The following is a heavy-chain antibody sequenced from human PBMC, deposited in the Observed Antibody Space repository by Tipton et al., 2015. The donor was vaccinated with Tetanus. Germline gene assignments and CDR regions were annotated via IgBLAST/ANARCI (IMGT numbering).Heavy chain of an antibody. Sequence: QVQLVQSGAEVKKPGASVKVSCKASGYTFTGYYMHWVRQAPGQGLEWMGWINPNRGGTNYAQKFQGRVTMTRDTSISTAYMELSRLRSDDTAVYYCARVGLGGFLEWLLYWGQGTLVTVSS. J-gene: IGHJ4*02. D-gene: IGHD3-3*01. CDR2: INPNRGGT. V-gene: IGHV1-2*02. CDR1: GYTFTGYY. CDR3: ARVGLGGFLEWLLY.